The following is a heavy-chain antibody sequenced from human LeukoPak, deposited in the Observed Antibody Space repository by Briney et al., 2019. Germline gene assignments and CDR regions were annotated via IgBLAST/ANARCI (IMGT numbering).Heavy chain of an antibody. CDR1: GFTFSSYA. Sequence: GGSLRLSCAASGFTFSSYAMSWVRQAPGKGLEWVSAISGSGGSTYYADSVKGRFTISRDNSKNTLYLQMNSLRAEDTAVYYCAKGMGLLWFGEFVDYWGREPWSPSPQ. J-gene: IGHJ4*02. D-gene: IGHD3-10*01. V-gene: IGHV3-23*01. CDR3: AKGMGLLWFGEFVDY. CDR2: ISGSGGST.